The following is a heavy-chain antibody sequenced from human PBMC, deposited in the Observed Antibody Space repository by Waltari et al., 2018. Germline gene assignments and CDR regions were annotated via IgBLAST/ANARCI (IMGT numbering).Heavy chain of an antibody. Sequence: QVQLQESGPGLVKPSETLSLTCTVSGGSISSYYWSWIRQPAGKGLEWLGRIYPSGSTNYNPSLKSRVTMSVDTSKNQFSLKLSSVTAADTAVYYCARDLDYSNYDPWFDPWGQGTLVTVSS. CDR1: GGSISSYY. D-gene: IGHD4-4*01. J-gene: IGHJ5*02. CDR3: ARDLDYSNYDPWFDP. CDR2: IYPSGST. V-gene: IGHV4-4*07.